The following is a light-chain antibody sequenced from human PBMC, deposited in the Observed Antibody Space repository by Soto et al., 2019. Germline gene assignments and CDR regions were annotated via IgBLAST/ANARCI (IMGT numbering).Light chain of an antibody. V-gene: IGLV2-14*01. Sequence: QSVLTQPASVSGSPGQSITISCTGTSSDVGGYNHVSWYQQHPGKAPKLLIYEVSYRPSGVSNHFSASKSGNTASLTVSGLQAEDEADYYCSSYTSSNTLVFGGGTKLTVL. J-gene: IGLJ2*01. CDR3: SSYTSSNTLV. CDR1: SSDVGGYNH. CDR2: EVS.